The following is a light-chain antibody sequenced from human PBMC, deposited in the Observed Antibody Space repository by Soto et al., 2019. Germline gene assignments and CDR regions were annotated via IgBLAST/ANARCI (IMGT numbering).Light chain of an antibody. V-gene: IGKV3-15*01. Sequence: IVMTQSPATLSVSPGERANLSCRASQSVSSNLAWYQQKPGQAPRLLIYGASTRATGIPARFSGSGSGTEFTHTISSLQSEDFAVYYCQQYNNWPQTFGQGTKVEIK. CDR2: GAS. CDR3: QQYNNWPQT. CDR1: QSVSSN. J-gene: IGKJ1*01.